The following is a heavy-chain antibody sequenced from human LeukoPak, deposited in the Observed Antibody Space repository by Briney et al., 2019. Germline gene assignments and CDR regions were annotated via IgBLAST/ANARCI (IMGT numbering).Heavy chain of an antibody. Sequence: GGSLRLSCVASGFRFSDYIMHWVRQAPGKGLEYVSAIRSDGSSTVYPNAVKGGFTISRDNSKSTLYLQLGSLRAEDTAVYYCTRRYGDHSGWAGYHDSWGQGTLVTVSS. J-gene: IGHJ4*02. CDR3: TRRYGDHSGWAGYHDS. V-gene: IGHV3-64*01. CDR1: GFRFSDYI. CDR2: IRSDGSST. D-gene: IGHD6-19*01.